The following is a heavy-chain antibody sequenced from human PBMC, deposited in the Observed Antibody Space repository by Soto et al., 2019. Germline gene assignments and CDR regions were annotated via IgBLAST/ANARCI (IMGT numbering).Heavy chain of an antibody. CDR1: GGTFSSYA. CDR2: FIPIFGTA. J-gene: IGHJ4*02. CDR3: PRDKVGATPGDY. Sequence: QVQLVQSGAEVKKPGSSVKVSCKASGGTFSSYAISWVRQAPGQGLEWMGGFIPIFGTANYAQKFQGRVTITADESTSKAYMELSSVRSEDTAVYYCPRDKVGATPGDYWGQGTLVTVSS. D-gene: IGHD1-26*01. V-gene: IGHV1-69*01.